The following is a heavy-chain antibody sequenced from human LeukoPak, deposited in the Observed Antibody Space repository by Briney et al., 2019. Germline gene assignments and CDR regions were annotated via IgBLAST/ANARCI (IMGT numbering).Heavy chain of an antibody. V-gene: IGHV4-59*01. CDR1: GGSISSYY. Sequence: SETLSLTCTVSGGSISSYYWSWIRQPPGEGLEWIGYIYYSGSTNYNPSLKSRVTISVDTSKNQLSLKLSSVTAADTAVYYCARLTTIVVVPAAHDAFDIWGQGTMVTVSS. CDR2: IYYSGST. D-gene: IGHD2-2*01. J-gene: IGHJ3*02. CDR3: ARLTTIVVVPAAHDAFDI.